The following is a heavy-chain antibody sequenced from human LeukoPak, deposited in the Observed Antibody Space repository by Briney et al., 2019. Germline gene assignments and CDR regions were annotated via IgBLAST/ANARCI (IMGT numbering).Heavy chain of an antibody. CDR1: GFTFSNAW. CDR3: TTGNYYGSGSYHSAEYFQH. CDR2: IKSKTDGGTT. J-gene: IGHJ1*01. V-gene: IGHV3-15*01. Sequence: GGSLRLSCAASGFTFSNAWMSWVRQAPGKGLEWVGRIKSKTDGGTTDYAAPVKGRFTISRDDSKNTLYLQMNSLKTADTAVYYCTTGNYYGSGSYHSAEYFQHWGQGTLVTVSS. D-gene: IGHD3-10*01.